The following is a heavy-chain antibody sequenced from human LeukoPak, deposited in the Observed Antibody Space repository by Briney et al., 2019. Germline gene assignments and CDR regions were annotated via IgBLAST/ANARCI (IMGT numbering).Heavy chain of an antibody. V-gene: IGHV3-7*01. CDR2: INQDASEI. CDR1: GFTFTNYA. CDR3: ATDRDNSDWQKRFDS. D-gene: IGHD2-21*02. J-gene: IGHJ4*02. Sequence: GGSLRLSCAASGFTFTNYAMNWVRQAPGKGLEWVGNINQDASEINYVDSVRGRFTISRDNAKNSLHLQMNSLRAEDTAVYYCATDRDNSDWQKRFDSWGQGTLVTVSS.